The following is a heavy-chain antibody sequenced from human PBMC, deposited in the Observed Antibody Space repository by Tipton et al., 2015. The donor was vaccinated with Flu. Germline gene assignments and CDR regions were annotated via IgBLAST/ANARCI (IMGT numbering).Heavy chain of an antibody. J-gene: IGHJ3*02. Sequence: TLSLTCTVSGGSISSSSYYWGWIRQPPGKGLEWIGSIYYSGSTYYNPSLKSRVTISVDTSKNQFSLKLSPVTAADTAVYYCASGLWGAFDIWGQGTMVTVSS. CDR2: IYYSGST. CDR3: ASGLWGAFDI. D-gene: IGHD1-26*01. V-gene: IGHV4-39*07. CDR1: GGSISSSSYY.